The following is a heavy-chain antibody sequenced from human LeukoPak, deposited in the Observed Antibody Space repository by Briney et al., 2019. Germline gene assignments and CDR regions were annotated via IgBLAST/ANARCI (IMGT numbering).Heavy chain of an antibody. CDR3: TRGGYCSSISCLFDY. Sequence: GRSLRLSCPASGFTFGDYAMSWVRQAPGKGLEWVGFIRSKAYGGTIEYAASVKGRFTISRDDSKSIAYLQMNSLKTEDTAVYYCTRGGYCSSISCLFDYWGQGSLVTVSS. D-gene: IGHD2-2*01. CDR2: IRSKAYGGTI. V-gene: IGHV3-49*04. J-gene: IGHJ4*02. CDR1: GFTFGDYA.